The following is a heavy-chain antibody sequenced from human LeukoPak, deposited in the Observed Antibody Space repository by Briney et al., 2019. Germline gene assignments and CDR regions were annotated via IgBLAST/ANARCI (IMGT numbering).Heavy chain of an antibody. CDR1: GGSFSGYY. CDR3: ARADREWCGDYFKGRHFDY. D-gene: IGHD4-17*01. V-gene: IGHV4-34*01. J-gene: IGHJ4*02. CDR2: INHSGST. Sequence: SETLSLTCAVYGGSFSGYYWSWIRQPPGKGLEWIGEINHSGSTNYNPSLKSRVTISVDTSKNQFSLKLSSVTAADTAVYYCARADREWCGDYFKGRHFDYWGQGTLVTVSS.